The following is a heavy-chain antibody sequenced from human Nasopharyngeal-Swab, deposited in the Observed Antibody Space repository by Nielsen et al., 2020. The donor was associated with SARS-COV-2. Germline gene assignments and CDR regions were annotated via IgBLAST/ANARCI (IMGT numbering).Heavy chain of an antibody. CDR1: GYTFTSYA. D-gene: IGHD3-3*01. CDR2: INTNTGNP. Sequence: ASVKVSCKASGYTFTSYAMNWVRQAPAQGLEGMGWINTNTGNPTYAQGFTGRFVFSLDTSVSTAYLQIISLKAEDTAVYYCARDEKSQGIFGVVISGQWWFDPWGQGTLVTVSS. V-gene: IGHV7-4-1*02. CDR3: ARDEKSQGIFGVVISGQWWFDP. J-gene: IGHJ5*02.